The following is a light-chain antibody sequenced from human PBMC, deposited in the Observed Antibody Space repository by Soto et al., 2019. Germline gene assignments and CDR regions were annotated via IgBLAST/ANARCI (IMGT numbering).Light chain of an antibody. V-gene: IGKV3-20*01. J-gene: IGKJ2*01. CDR1: QSVSSAS. CDR3: QQYRTSPYT. Sequence: EIVLTQSPGSLSLSPGDRATLSCRASQSVSSASLAWYQQRPGQAPRLLIYGASNRATGMPDRFSGSGSGTDFTLTISRLEPEDFAVYYCQQYRTSPYTFGQGTKLEIK. CDR2: GAS.